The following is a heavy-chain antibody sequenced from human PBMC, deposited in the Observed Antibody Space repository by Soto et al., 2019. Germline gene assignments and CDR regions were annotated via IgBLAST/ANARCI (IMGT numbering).Heavy chain of an antibody. V-gene: IGHV3-33*01. CDR2: IWYDGSNK. J-gene: IGHJ4*02. D-gene: IGHD5-12*01. Sequence: QVQLVESGGGVVQPGRSLRLSCAASGFTFSSYGMHWVRQAPGKGPEWVAVIWYDGSNKYYADSVKGRFTISRDNSKNTRYLQLNSLRAEDTAVYYCAREGGSGYDLVGGGYFDYWGQGTLVTVSS. CDR1: GFTFSSYG. CDR3: AREGGSGYDLVGGGYFDY.